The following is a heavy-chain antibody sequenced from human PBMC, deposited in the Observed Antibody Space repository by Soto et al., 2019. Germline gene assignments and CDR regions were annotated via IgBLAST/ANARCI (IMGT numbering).Heavy chain of an antibody. J-gene: IGHJ4*02. V-gene: IGHV3-53*01. CDR3: ARDWNGDKYFDF. D-gene: IGHD4-17*01. CDR2: IYNDDNT. Sequence: DVQLVKSGGGLIQPGGSLRLSCAASGITATNGHMSWVRQAPGKGLEWVSVIYNDDNTYYADSVKGRFTISRDTSKNTVYLQMNSLRAEDTAVYYCARDWNGDKYFDFWYQGSLVTVSS. CDR1: GITATNGH.